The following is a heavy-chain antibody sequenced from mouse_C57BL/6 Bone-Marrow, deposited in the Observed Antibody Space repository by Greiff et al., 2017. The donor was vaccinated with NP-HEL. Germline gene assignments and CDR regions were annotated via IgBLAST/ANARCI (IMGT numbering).Heavy chain of an antibody. Sequence: EVQLQQSGAELVRPGASVKLSCTASGFNIKDDYMHWVKQRPEQGLEWIGWIDPENGDTESASKFQGKATITADTSSNTAYLQLSSLTSEDTAVYYCTTGDGYYKGSYYAMDYWGQGTSVTVSS. J-gene: IGHJ4*01. D-gene: IGHD2-3*01. V-gene: IGHV14-4*01. CDR1: GFNIKDDY. CDR2: IDPENGDT. CDR3: TTGDGYYKGSYYAMDY.